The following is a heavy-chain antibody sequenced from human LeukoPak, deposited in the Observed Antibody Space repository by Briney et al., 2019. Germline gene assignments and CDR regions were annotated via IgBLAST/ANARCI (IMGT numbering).Heavy chain of an antibody. J-gene: IGHJ6*03. D-gene: IGHD5-18*01. CDR1: GYTFTSYY. CDR3: ARGYSYGTYYYYMDV. V-gene: IGHV1-46*01. CDR2: INPSGGST. Sequence: GASVKLSCKASGYTFTSYYMHWVRQAPGQGLEWMGIINPSGGSTSYAQKFQGRVTITADKSTSTAYMELSSLRSEDTAVYYCARGYSYGTYYYYMDVWGKGTTVTVSS.